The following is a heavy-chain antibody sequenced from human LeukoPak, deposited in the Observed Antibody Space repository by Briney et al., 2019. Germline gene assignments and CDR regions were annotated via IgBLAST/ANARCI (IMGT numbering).Heavy chain of an antibody. V-gene: IGHV3-23*01. CDR2: ISARGDNT. D-gene: IGHD3-10*02. Sequence: PGGSLRLSCAASGSTFSSYAMSWVRQAPGKGLEWVSGISARGDNTYYADSVRGRFTISRDSSKNTLHLQMNSLRAEDTAVYYCAKVSGVHYYVLQPVDYFNYWGQGTLVTVSS. CDR1: GSTFSSYA. J-gene: IGHJ4*02. CDR3: AKVSGVHYYVLQPVDYFNY.